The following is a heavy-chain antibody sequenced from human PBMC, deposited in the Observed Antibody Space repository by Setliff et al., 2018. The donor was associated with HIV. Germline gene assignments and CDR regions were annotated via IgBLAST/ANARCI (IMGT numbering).Heavy chain of an antibody. V-gene: IGHV4-61*02. CDR3: SRYYVGPQRARDYYGMDV. CDR1: GGSISSGSYY. D-gene: IGHD3-16*01. J-gene: IGHJ6*02. Sequence: PSETLSLTCNVSGGSISSGSYYWNWIRQPAGKGLEWIGRIYASGNTNYKPSLKGRVTLSRDTSKNQFSLRLTSVTAADTAVYYGSRYYVGPQRARDYYGMDVWGQGTTVTVSS. CDR2: IYASGNT.